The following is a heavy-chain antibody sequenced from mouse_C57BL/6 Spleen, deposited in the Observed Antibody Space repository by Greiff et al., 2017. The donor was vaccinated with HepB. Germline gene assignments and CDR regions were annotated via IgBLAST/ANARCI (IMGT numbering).Heavy chain of an antibody. CDR3: ARSGDGYSEGFAY. D-gene: IGHD2-3*01. CDR1: GYAFTNYL. CDR2: INPGSGGT. J-gene: IGHJ3*01. Sequence: VQLQQSGAELVRPGTSVKVSCKASGYAFTNYLIEWVKQRPGQGLEWIGVINPGSGGTNYNEKFKGKATLTADKSSSTAYMQLSSLTSEDSAVYFCARSGDGYSEGFAYWGQGTLVTVSA. V-gene: IGHV1-54*01.